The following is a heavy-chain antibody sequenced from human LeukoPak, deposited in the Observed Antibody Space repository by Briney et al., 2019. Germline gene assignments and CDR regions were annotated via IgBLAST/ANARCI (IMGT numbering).Heavy chain of an antibody. CDR2: ISGGGGST. Sequence: AGGSLRLSCAASGFTFSSYAMSWVRQAPGKGLEWVSSISGGGGSTYHADSVKGRFTISRDNSKNMLYLQMNSLRAEDTAVYYCAKRYYYDSSGYYWRPTWDYWGQGTLVTVSS. D-gene: IGHD3-22*01. J-gene: IGHJ4*02. V-gene: IGHV3-23*01. CDR1: GFTFSSYA. CDR3: AKRYYYDSSGYYWRPTWDY.